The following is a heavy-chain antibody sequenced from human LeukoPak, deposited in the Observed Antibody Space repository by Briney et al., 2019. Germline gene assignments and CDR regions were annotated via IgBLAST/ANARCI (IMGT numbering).Heavy chain of an antibody. J-gene: IGHJ5*02. V-gene: IGHV4-59*12. CDR1: GGSISSYY. D-gene: IGHD3-22*01. CDR2: IYYSGST. CDR3: ARDGLGSSGYFNWFDP. Sequence: SETLSLTCTVSGGSISSYYWSWIRQPPGKGLEWIGYIYYSGSTNYNPSLKSRVTISVDTSKNQFSLKLSSVTAADTAVYYCARDGLGSSGYFNWFDPWGQGTLVTVSS.